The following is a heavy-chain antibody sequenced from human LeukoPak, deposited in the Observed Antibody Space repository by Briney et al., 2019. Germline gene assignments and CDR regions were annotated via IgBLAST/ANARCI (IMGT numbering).Heavy chain of an antibody. V-gene: IGHV4-34*01. Sequence: SETRSLTCAVYGGSFSGYYWSWIRQPPGKGLEWIGEINHSGSTNYNPSLKSRVTISVDTSKNQFSLKLSSVTAADTAMYYCAKSGGYGLIDYWGQGTLVTVSS. CDR1: GGSFSGYY. J-gene: IGHJ4*02. CDR3: AKSGGYGLIDY. CDR2: INHSGST. D-gene: IGHD1-26*01.